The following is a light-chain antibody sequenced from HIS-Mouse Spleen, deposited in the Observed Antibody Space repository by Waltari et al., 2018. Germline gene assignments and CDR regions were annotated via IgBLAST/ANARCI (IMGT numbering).Light chain of an antibody. CDR1: SSEFGGYNY. CDR3: CSYAGSYRV. Sequence: CTGTSSEFGGYNYVSWYQHHPGKAPKLMVYDVSKRPSWVPDRFSGSKSGNTASLTISGLQAEDEADYYCCSYAGSYRVFGTGTKVTVL. CDR2: DVS. J-gene: IGLJ1*01. V-gene: IGLV2-11*01.